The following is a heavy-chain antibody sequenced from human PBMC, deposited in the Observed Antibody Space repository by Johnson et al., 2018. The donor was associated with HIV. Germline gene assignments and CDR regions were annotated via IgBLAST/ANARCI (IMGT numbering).Heavy chain of an antibody. V-gene: IGHV3-33*08. CDR1: GFTFSDYS. Sequence: QVQLVESGGGVVKPGGSLRVSCAASGFTFSDYSMSWIRQAPGKGLEWVAFIWHDGRDVYYADSVKGRFTISRDNSKNTLYLQMNSLRAEDTAVYYCARDLRWDDAFDIWCQGTMVTVSS. D-gene: IGHD5-24*01. CDR3: ARDLRWDDAFDI. J-gene: IGHJ3*02. CDR2: IWHDGRDV.